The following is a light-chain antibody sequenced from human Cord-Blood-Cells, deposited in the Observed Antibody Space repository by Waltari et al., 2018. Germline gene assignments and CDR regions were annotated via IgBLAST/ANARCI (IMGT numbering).Light chain of an antibody. CDR2: GAS. CDR3: QQYGSSRFT. V-gene: IGKV3-20*01. J-gene: IGKJ3*01. CDR1: QSVSSSY. Sequence: EIVLTQSPGTLPLSPGERATLSCRASQSVSSSYLSWYQQKPGQAPRLLIYGASSRATIIPDRFSVSGSETDFTLTIIRLEPEDFAVYYCQQYGSSRFTFGPGTKVDIK.